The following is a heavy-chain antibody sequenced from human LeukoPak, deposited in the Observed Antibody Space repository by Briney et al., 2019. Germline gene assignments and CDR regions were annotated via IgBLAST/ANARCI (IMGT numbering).Heavy chain of an antibody. CDR3: AKDPVDRYYYGSGSYPVDY. Sequence: PGGSPRLSCAASGFTFSSYAMSWVRQAPGKGLEWVSAISGSGGSTYYADSVKGRFTISRDNSKNTLYLQMNSLRAEDTAVYYCAKDPVDRYYYGSGSYPVDYWGQGTLVTVSS. V-gene: IGHV3-23*01. CDR1: GFTFSSYA. D-gene: IGHD3-10*01. J-gene: IGHJ4*02. CDR2: ISGSGGST.